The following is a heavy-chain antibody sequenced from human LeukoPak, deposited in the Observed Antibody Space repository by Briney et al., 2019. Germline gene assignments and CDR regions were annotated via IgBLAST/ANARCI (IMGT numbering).Heavy chain of an antibody. CDR1: GGSISSGDYY. D-gene: IGHD1-26*01. V-gene: IGHV4-30-4*08. CDR3: ARHVVGATVYYFDY. Sequence: PSEXXXXTXTXSGGSISSGDYYWSWIRQPPGKGLERICYIFYSATTYYNPSLNSRLTISVDTSKTQFSLKLSSVTAADTAVYYCARHVVGATVYYFDYWGQGTLVTVSS. J-gene: IGHJ4*02. CDR2: IFYSATT.